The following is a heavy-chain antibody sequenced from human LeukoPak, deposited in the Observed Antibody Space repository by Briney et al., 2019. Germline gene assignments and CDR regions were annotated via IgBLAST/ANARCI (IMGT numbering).Heavy chain of an antibody. D-gene: IGHD2-15*01. CDR3: ARDEGGYCSGGSCYSGRSDAFDI. Sequence: PGASVKVSCTASGYTFTSYAMHWVRQAPGQRLEWMGWINAGNGNTKYSQKFQGRVTITRDTSASTAYMELSSLRSEDTAVYYCARDEGGYCSGGSCYSGRSDAFDIWGQGTMVTVSS. CDR2: INAGNGNT. V-gene: IGHV1-3*01. CDR1: GYTFTSYA. J-gene: IGHJ3*02.